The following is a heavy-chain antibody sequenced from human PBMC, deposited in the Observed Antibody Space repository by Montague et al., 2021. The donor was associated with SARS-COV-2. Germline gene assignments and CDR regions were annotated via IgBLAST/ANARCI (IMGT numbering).Heavy chain of an antibody. Sequence: SLRLFCAASGFTFSSYALHWVRQAPGKGPEWVAVISYNGRNKQFGDSVKGRATISRDNSKNTLYLQVDSLRTDDTAVYYCAREPKPVGYSYGYTFFDYWGQGTLVTVSS. CDR1: GFTFSSYA. CDR2: ISYNGRNK. J-gene: IGHJ4*02. D-gene: IGHD5-18*01. V-gene: IGHV3-30*03. CDR3: AREPKPVGYSYGYTFFDY.